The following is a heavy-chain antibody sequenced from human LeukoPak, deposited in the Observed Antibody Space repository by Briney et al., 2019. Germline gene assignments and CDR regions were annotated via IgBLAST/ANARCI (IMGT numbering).Heavy chain of an antibody. CDR2: IYYSGST. CDR3: ATARGYSYGPKYYFDY. J-gene: IGHJ4*02. V-gene: IGHV4-31*03. Sequence: SQTLSLTCTVSGGSINSGGYYWSWIRQHPGKGLEWIGYIYYSGSTYYNPSLKSRVTISVDTSKNQFSLKLSSVTAADTAVYYCATARGYSYGPKYYFDYWGQGTLVTVSS. D-gene: IGHD5-18*01. CDR1: GGSINSGGYY.